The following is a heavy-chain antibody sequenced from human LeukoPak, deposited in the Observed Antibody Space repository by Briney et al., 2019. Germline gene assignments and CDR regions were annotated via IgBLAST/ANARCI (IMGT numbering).Heavy chain of an antibody. CDR2: ISGDGGST. CDR3: VKDGGSSGYYPFYFDY. CDR1: GLTFDDYA. Sequence: PGGSLRLSCAASGLTFDDYAMHWVRQAPGKGLKWVSLISGDGGSTDYADSVKGRFTISRDNRKNSLYLQMNSLRTEDTALYYCVKDGGSSGYYPFYFDYWGQGTLVTVSS. V-gene: IGHV3-43*02. D-gene: IGHD3-22*01. J-gene: IGHJ4*02.